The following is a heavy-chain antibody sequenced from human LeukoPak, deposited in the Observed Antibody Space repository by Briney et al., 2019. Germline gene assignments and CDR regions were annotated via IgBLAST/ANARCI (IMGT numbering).Heavy chain of an antibody. CDR1: GGSISSSSYY. J-gene: IGHJ6*03. V-gene: IGHV4-39*07. Sequence: SETLSLTCTVSGGSISSSSYYWGWIRQPPGKGLEWIGSIYYSGSTYYDPSLKSRVTISVDTSKNQFSLKLSSVTAADTAVYYCASGYYYYYYMDVWGKGTTVTVSS. CDR2: IYYSGST. CDR3: ASGYYYYYYMDV.